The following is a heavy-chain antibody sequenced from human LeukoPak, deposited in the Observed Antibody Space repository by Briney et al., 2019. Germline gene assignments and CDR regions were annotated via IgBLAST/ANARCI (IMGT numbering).Heavy chain of an antibody. CDR3: ARESYGGNPYYFDY. CDR1: GGSISSYY. CDR2: IYTSGST. D-gene: IGHD4-23*01. Sequence: PSETLSLTCTVSGGSISSYYWSRIRQPAGKGLEWIGRIYTSGSTNYNPSLKSRVTMSVDTSKNQFSLKLSSVTAADTAVYYCARESYGGNPYYFDYWGQGTLVTVSS. V-gene: IGHV4-4*07. J-gene: IGHJ4*02.